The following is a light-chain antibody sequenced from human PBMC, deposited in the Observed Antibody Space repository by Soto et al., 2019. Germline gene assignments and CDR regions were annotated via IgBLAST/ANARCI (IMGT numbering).Light chain of an antibody. J-gene: IGKJ3*01. CDR2: AAS. V-gene: IGKV1-27*01. Sequence: DIQMTQSPSSLSASVGDRVTITCRASQGISNYLAWYQQKPGKVPKLLIYAASTLQSGVPSRFSGSGSGTDFPLTIRRLQPEDVATYYCQKYNSAPRLTFGPGTKVDIK. CDR1: QGISNY. CDR3: QKYNSAPRLT.